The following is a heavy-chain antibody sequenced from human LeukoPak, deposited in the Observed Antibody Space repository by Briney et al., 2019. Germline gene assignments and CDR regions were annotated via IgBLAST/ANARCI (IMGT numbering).Heavy chain of an antibody. CDR3: ARGGDLDYDILTGYYNVMYNWFDP. V-gene: IGHV1-18*01. D-gene: IGHD3-9*01. Sequence: ASVKVSCKASGYTFTSYGISWVRQAPGQGLEWMGWISAYNGNTNYAQKLQGRVTMTTDTSMGTAYMELRSLRSDDTAVYYCARGGDLDYDILTGYYNVMYNWFDPWGQGTLVTVSS. CDR2: ISAYNGNT. J-gene: IGHJ5*02. CDR1: GYTFTSYG.